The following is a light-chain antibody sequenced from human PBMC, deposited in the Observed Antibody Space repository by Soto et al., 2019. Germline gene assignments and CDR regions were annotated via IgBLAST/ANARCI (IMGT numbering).Light chain of an antibody. J-gene: IGKJ4*01. CDR2: DAS. CDR1: QDITNS. Sequence: DIQMTQSPSSLSASVGDRVTITCQASQDITNSLTWYQQKPGEAPKLLINDASKLETGVPSRFSGGGSWTDFTFTISSLHPEDVATYYCQQFGNLPLLSFGGGTKVESK. CDR3: QQFGNLPLLS. V-gene: IGKV1-33*01.